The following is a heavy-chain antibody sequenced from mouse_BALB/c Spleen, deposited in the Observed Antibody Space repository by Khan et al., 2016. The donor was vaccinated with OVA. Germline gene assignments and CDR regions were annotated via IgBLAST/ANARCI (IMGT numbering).Heavy chain of an antibody. CDR1: GYTFNSNW. CDR3: ARDRIDY. V-gene: IGHV1-7*01. Sequence: VQLKESGAELAKPGASVKMSCKASGYTFNSNWMHWIKQRPGQGLEWIGYINPTSGYTDYNQKFKDKATLTADKSSSTAYMQLNSLTSDDSAVYYCARDRIDYWGQGTTLTVSS. J-gene: IGHJ2*01. CDR2: INPTSGYT.